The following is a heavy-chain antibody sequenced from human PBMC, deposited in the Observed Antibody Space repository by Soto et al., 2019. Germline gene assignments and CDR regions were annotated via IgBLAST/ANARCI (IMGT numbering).Heavy chain of an antibody. J-gene: IGHJ4*02. V-gene: IGHV4-34*01. CDR1: GGSFSGYY. CDR2: INHSGST. CDR3: AFFTVPYYFDY. D-gene: IGHD4-17*01. Sequence: SETLSLTCAVYGGSFSGYYWSWIRQPPGKGLEWIGEINHSGSTNYNPSLKSRVTISVDTSKNQFSLKLSSVTAADTAVYYCAFFTVPYYFDYWGQGTLVTVSS.